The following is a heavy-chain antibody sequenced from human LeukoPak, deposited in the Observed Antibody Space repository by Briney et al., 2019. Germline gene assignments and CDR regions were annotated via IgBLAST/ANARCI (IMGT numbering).Heavy chain of an antibody. J-gene: IGHJ4*02. Sequence: SETLSLTCTVSGGSINCGDYYWPWIRQPPGKGLEWIGYIYYSGSTYYNPSLKSRVTISLDTSKNQFSLKLSSVTAADTAVYYCARTYYYGSGSPYWGQGTLVTVSS. V-gene: IGHV4-30-4*01. CDR2: IYYSGST. D-gene: IGHD3-10*01. CDR3: ARTYYYGSGSPY. CDR1: GGSINCGDYY.